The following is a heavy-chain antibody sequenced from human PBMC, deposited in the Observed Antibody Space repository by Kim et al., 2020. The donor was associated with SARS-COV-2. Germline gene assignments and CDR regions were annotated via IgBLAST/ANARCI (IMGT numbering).Heavy chain of an antibody. CDR2: SEK. D-gene: IGHD1-7*01. CDR3: ARRTTFFDP. Sequence: SEKYYVDSVKGRFTISRDNAKNSLYLQMNSLRAEDTAVYYCARRTTFFDPWGQGTLVTVSS. V-gene: IGHV3-7*01. J-gene: IGHJ5*02.